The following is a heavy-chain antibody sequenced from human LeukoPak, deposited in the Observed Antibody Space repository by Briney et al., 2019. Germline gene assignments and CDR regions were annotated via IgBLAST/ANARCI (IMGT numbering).Heavy chain of an antibody. CDR2: ISAYNGNT. CDR3: ARVPLSPELAYYYYMDV. Sequence: ASVKLSCKASGYTFTSYGISWVRQAPGQGLEWMGWISAYNGNTNYAQKLQGSVTMTTDTSTSTAYMELRSLRSDDTAVYYCARVPLSPELAYYYYMDVWGKGTTVTVSS. V-gene: IGHV1-18*01. J-gene: IGHJ6*03. D-gene: IGHD1-14*01. CDR1: GYTFTSYG.